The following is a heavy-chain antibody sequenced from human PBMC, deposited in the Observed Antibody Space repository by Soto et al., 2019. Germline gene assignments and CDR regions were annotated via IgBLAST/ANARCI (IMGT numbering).Heavy chain of an antibody. V-gene: IGHV4-4*07. CDR3: ARGVRVTMITGWGWYFDL. Sequence: SETLSLTCAVSGYSIRRGYYWSWIRQPAGKGLEWIGRIYTSGSTNYNPSLKSRVAMSVDTSKNQFSLKLSSVTAADTAVYYCARGVRVTMITGWGWYFDLWGRGTLVTVSS. J-gene: IGHJ2*01. D-gene: IGHD3-22*01. CDR2: IYTSGST. CDR1: GYSIRRGYY.